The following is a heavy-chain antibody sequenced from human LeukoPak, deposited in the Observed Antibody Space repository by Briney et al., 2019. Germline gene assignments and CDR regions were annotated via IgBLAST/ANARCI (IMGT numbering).Heavy chain of an antibody. D-gene: IGHD4-11*01. J-gene: IGHJ4*02. CDR3: ARSKESYFDY. CDR1: GGSISSSSYY. Sequence: SETLSLTCTVSGGSISSSSYYWGWIRQPPGKGLEWIGSIYYSGSTYYNPSLKSRVTISVDTSKNQFSLKLSSVTAADTAVYYCARSKESYFDYWGQGTLVTVSS. V-gene: IGHV4-39*01. CDR2: IYYSGST.